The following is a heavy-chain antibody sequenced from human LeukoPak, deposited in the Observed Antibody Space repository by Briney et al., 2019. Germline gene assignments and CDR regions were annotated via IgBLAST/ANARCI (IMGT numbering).Heavy chain of an antibody. D-gene: IGHD3-22*01. V-gene: IGHV5-51*01. J-gene: IGHJ4*02. Sequence: GESLLISCYGSGYSFTSYWIGCVRQLPGEGLEGMGIIYPGDSDTRYSPSFQGQVTISADKSISTAYLQWSSLKASDTAMYYCARGGSSGYYSYWGQGTLVTVSS. CDR2: IYPGDSDT. CDR1: GYSFTSYW. CDR3: ARGGSSGYYSY.